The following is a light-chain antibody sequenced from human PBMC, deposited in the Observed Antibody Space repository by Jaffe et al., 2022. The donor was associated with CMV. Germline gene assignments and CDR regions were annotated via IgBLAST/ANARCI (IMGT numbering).Light chain of an antibody. V-gene: IGKV1-39*01. J-gene: IGKJ1*01. CDR3: QQSYTAPWT. CDR2: AAS. Sequence: DIEMTQSPSSLSASVGDRVTITCRASQSISSHLNWYQHKPGKAPKFLIYAASSLQSGVPSRFSGSGSGTYFTLTISNLQPEDIATYYCQQSYTAPWTFGRGTKVEIK. CDR1: QSISSH.